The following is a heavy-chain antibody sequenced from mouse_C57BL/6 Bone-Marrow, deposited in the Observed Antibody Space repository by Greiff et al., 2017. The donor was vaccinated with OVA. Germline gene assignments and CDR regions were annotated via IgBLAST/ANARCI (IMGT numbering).Heavy chain of an antibody. V-gene: IGHV1-19*01. Sequence: VQLQQSGPVLVKPGASVKMSCMASGYTFTDYYMNWVKQSHGKSLEWIGVINPYNGGTSYNQKFKGKATLTVDKSSSTAYMELNSLTSEDSAVYYCARNYSNFYAMDDWGQGTSVTVSS. CDR3: ARNYSNFYAMDD. CDR1: GYTFTDYY. CDR2: INPYNGGT. D-gene: IGHD2-5*01. J-gene: IGHJ4*01.